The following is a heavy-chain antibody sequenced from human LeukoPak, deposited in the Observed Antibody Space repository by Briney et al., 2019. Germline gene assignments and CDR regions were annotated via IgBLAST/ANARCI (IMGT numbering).Heavy chain of an antibody. D-gene: IGHD4-17*01. CDR1: GGSFRSYA. CDR3: ATFQGTYGDNENDY. CDR2: IIPMINTP. J-gene: IGHJ4*02. V-gene: IGHV1-69*13. Sequence: SVKVTCKASGGSFRSYAITWVRQAPGKGLEWMGGIIPMINTPKYAQKFQGRVSITADESTSTGYMEVSSLRSEDTAVYYCATFQGTYGDNENDYWGQGTLVTVSS.